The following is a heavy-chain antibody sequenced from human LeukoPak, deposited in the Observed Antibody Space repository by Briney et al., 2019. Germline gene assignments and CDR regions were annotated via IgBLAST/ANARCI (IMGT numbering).Heavy chain of an antibody. CDR1: GGSISRDY. V-gene: IGHV4-59*01. Sequence: SETLSLTCTVSGGSISRDYWSWIRQPPGKGLEWIGYIYYTGSTNYNPSLKSRVTISVDTSKNQFSLKLSSVTAADTAVYYCARVTSSWFDPWGQGTLVTVSS. CDR2: IYYTGST. J-gene: IGHJ5*02. D-gene: IGHD3-3*01. CDR3: ARVTSSWFDP.